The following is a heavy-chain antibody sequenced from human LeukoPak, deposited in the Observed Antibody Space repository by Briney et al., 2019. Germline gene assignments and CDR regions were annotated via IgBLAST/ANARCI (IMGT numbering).Heavy chain of an antibody. V-gene: IGHV4-4*07. CDR3: ARQGYCSGGSCYSDLDY. Sequence: PSETLSLTCTVSGGSISSYYWSWIRQPAGKGLEWIGRIYTSGSTNYNPSLKCRVTMSVDTSKNQFSLKLSSVTAADTAVYYCARQGYCSGGSCYSDLDYWGQGTLVTVSS. CDR1: GGSISSYY. D-gene: IGHD2-15*01. CDR2: IYTSGST. J-gene: IGHJ4*02.